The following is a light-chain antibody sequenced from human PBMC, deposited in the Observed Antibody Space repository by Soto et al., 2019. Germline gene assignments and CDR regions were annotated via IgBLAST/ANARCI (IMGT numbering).Light chain of an antibody. J-gene: IGKJ2*01. CDR3: QQYNVYPYT. CDR2: RAS. Sequence: EIQMTQSPSTLSASVGDSVTLTCRASQSITQWLAWYRQKPGQAPNLLIYRASTRHTGVPSRFSGSGSGTEFTLTISSLQPDDFATYYCQQYNVYPYTFGQGTTVEIK. V-gene: IGKV1-5*03. CDR1: QSITQW.